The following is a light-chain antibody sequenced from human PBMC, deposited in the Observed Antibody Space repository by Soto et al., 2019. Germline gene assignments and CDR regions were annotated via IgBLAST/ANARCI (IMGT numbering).Light chain of an antibody. CDR2: GAS. J-gene: IGKJ2*01. CDR3: QQRSNWPPYT. CDR1: QSVTSSY. V-gene: IGKV3D-20*02. Sequence: EIVLTQSPGTLSLSPGERATLSCRASQSVTSSYLAWYQQNPGQAPRLLIYGASSRATGIPDRFSGSGSGTDFTLIISRLEPEDFAVYYCQQRSNWPPYTFGQGTKLEIK.